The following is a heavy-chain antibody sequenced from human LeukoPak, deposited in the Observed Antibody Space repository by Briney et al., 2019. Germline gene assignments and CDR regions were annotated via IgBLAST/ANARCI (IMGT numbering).Heavy chain of an antibody. CDR2: ISSSSSYI. D-gene: IGHD6-19*01. CDR1: GFTFSSYG. CDR3: ARDAFSIAVAGTFDY. Sequence: GGSLRLSCAASGFTFSSYGMNWVRQAPGKGLEWVSSISSSSSYIYYADSVKGRFTISRDNAKNSLYLQMNSLRAEDTAVYYCARDAFSIAVAGTFDYWGQGTLVTVSS. V-gene: IGHV3-21*01. J-gene: IGHJ4*02.